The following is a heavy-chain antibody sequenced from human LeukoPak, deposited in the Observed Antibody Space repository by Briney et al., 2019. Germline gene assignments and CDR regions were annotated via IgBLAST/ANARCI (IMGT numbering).Heavy chain of an antibody. D-gene: IGHD1-1*01. CDR3: ASEGTTFSSFDY. CDR2: IYTSGST. Sequence: SQTLSLTCAVSGGSISSGSYYWSWIRQPAGKGLEWIGRIYTSGSTNYNPSLKSRVTISVDTSKNQFSLKLNSVIATDTAVYYCASEGTTFSSFDYWGQGTLVTVSS. CDR1: GGSISSGSYY. J-gene: IGHJ4*02. V-gene: IGHV4-61*02.